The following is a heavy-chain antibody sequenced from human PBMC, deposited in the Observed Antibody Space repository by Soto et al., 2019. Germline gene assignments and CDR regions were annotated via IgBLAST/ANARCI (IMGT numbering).Heavy chain of an antibody. V-gene: IGHV4-4*02. CDR3: ARETAVAGTYWFDP. J-gene: IGHJ5*02. CDR2: IYHSGST. Sequence: PSETLSLTCAVSGGPISSSNWWSWVRQPPGKGLEWIGEIYHSGSTNYNPSLKSRVTISVDKSKNQFSLKLSSVTAADTAVYYCARETAVAGTYWFDPWGQGTLVTVSS. D-gene: IGHD6-19*01. CDR1: GGPISSSNW.